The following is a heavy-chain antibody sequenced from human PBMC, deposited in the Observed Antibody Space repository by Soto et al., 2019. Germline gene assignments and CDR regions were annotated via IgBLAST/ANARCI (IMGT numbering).Heavy chain of an antibody. Sequence: QITLKESGPTLVKPTQTLTLTCTFSGFSLSTSGVGVGWIRQPPGKALEWLALIYWDDDKRYSPSLKSRLTITKDTSKNQVVLTMTNMDPVDTATYYCAHRGREVQLERFDAFDIWGQGTMVTVSS. CDR1: GFSLSTSGVG. J-gene: IGHJ3*02. CDR3: AHRGREVQLERFDAFDI. V-gene: IGHV2-5*02. CDR2: IYWDDDK. D-gene: IGHD1-1*01.